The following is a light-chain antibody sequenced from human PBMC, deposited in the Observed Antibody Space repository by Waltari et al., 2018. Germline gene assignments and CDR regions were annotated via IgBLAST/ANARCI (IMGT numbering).Light chain of an antibody. V-gene: IGLV8-61*01. Sequence: QTVVTQEPSISVSPGGTGTLTCALNSGYFSTSTWPTWCQQTPGQAPRTLISNTNSRSSGVPDRFSGSILGNKAALTITGAQADDESHYYCVLHVADAIMLFGGGTKLTVL. CDR1: SGYFSTSTW. CDR3: VLHVADAIML. CDR2: NTN. J-gene: IGLJ3*02.